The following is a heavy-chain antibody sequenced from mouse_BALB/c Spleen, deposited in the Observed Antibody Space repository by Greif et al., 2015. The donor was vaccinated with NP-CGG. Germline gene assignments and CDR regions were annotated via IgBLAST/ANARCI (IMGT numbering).Heavy chain of an antibody. V-gene: IGHV5-6-3*01. CDR1: GFTFSSYG. CDR2: INSNGGSP. CDR3: ARDDYDYAMDH. J-gene: IGHJ4*01. D-gene: IGHD2-4*01. Sequence: EVMLVESGGGLVQPGGSLKLSCAASGFTFSSYGMSWVRQTPDKRLELVATINSNGGSPYYPDSVKGRFTISRDNAKNTLYLQMSSLKSEDTAMYYCARDDYDYAMDHWGQGTSVTVSS.